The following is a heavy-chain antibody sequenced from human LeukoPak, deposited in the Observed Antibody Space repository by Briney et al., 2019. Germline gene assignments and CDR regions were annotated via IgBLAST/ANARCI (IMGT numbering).Heavy chain of an antibody. J-gene: IGHJ4*02. CDR1: GGSISSYY. Sequence: SETLSLTCTVSGGSISSYYWSWIRQPPGQGLEWIGYIYYSGSTNYNPSLKSRVTISVDTSKNQFSLKLSSVTAADTAVYYCAGQYYYDSSGYYVNWGQGTLVTVSS. V-gene: IGHV4-59*01. D-gene: IGHD3-22*01. CDR2: IYYSGST. CDR3: AGQYYYDSSGYYVN.